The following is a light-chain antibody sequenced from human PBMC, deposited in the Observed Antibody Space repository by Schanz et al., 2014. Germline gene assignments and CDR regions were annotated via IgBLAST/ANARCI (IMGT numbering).Light chain of an antibody. V-gene: IGKV3-15*01. CDR3: KQYNNWPPYT. CDR2: AAS. Sequence: EIVMTQTPGTLSLSPGESATLSCRASQSVSSSYLAWYQQKPGQAPRLLIYAASSRATGIPARFSGSGSGTEFPLTISSLQSDDFAVYYCKQYNNWPPYTFGQGTTLEIK. J-gene: IGKJ2*01. CDR1: QSVSSSY.